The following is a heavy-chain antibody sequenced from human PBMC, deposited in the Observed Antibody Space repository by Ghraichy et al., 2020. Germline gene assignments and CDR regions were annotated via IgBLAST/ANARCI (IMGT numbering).Heavy chain of an antibody. CDR3: ARVNTIFGVVTSFDY. D-gene: IGHD3-3*01. J-gene: IGHJ4*02. CDR2: ISSSSSYT. CDR1: GFTFSDYY. Sequence: GESLRLSCAASGFTFSDYYMSWIRQAPGKGLEWVSYISSSSSYTNYADSVKGRFTISRDNAKNSLYLQMNSLRAEDTAVYYCARVNTIFGVVTSFDYWGQGTLVTVSS. V-gene: IGHV3-11*06.